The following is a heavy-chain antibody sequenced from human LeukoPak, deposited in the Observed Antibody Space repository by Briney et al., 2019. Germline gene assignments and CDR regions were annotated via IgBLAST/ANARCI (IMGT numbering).Heavy chain of an antibody. CDR2: IIPIFGTA. Sequence: GASVKVSCKASGGTFSSYAISWVRQAPGQGLEWMGGIIPIFGTANYAQKFQGRVTITADESTSTAYMELSSLRSEDTAVYYCASTDSLRYFDWLYESYFDYWGQGTLVTVSS. CDR1: GGTFSSYA. J-gene: IGHJ4*02. CDR3: ASTDSLRYFDWLYESYFDY. V-gene: IGHV1-69*13. D-gene: IGHD3-9*01.